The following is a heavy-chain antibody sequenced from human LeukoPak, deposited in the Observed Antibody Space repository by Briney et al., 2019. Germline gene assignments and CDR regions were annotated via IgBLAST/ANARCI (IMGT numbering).Heavy chain of an antibody. CDR3: ARDGAGMTGTGLDY. CDR2: IHYTGNT. V-gene: IGHV4-59*01. Sequence: SETLSLTCAVYGGSFSGYYWSWVRQPPGKGLEWLGYIHYTGNTIYNPSLKSRVTISMDTAKNQFSLKVSSVTAADTAVYYCARDGAGMTGTGLDYWGQGILATVSS. CDR1: GGSFSGYY. J-gene: IGHJ4*02. D-gene: IGHD3-9*01.